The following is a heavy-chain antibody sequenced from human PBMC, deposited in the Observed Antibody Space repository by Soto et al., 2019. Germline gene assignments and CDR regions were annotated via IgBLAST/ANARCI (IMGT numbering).Heavy chain of an antibody. V-gene: IGHV1-18*01. D-gene: IGHD4-17*01. CDR3: ARGATVETGSY. J-gene: IGHJ4*02. Sequence: QVQLVQSGAEVKKPGASVKVSCKASGYTFTSYGISWVRQAPGQGLEWMGWISAYNGNTTYAQNPQGRVARTTDTATSTAYMELRSPRSDDTAVYFCARGATVETGSYWGQGTLVTVSS. CDR1: GYTFTSYG. CDR2: ISAYNGNT.